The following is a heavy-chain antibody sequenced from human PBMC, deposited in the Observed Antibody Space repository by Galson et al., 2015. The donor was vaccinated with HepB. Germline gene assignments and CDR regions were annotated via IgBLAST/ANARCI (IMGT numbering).Heavy chain of an antibody. CDR3: AKAHRTATVVTPNDY. CDR1: GFTFNNYA. CDR2: ISGSGGST. Sequence: SLRLSCAASGFTFNNYAMSWVRQAPGKGLEWVSTISGSGGSTYYADSVKGRFTTSRDNSKNTLYLQMNSLRAEDTAVYYCAKAHRTATVVTPNDYWGQGTLVTVSS. J-gene: IGHJ4*02. D-gene: IGHD4-23*01. V-gene: IGHV3-23*01.